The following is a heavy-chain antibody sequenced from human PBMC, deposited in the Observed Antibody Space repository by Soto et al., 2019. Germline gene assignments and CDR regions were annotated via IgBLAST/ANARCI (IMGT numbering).Heavy chain of an antibody. CDR2: ISGSGGST. D-gene: IGHD4-17*01. CDR1: GFTFSSYA. J-gene: IGHJ6*03. Sequence: EVQLLESGGGLVQPGGSLRLSCAASGFTFSSYAMSWVRQAPGKGLEWVSAISGSGGSTYYEDSVKGRFTISRDNSKNTLYLQMNSLRAEDTAVYYCAKTNTVYYYYYMDVRGKGTTVTVSS. V-gene: IGHV3-23*01. CDR3: AKTNTVYYYYYMDV.